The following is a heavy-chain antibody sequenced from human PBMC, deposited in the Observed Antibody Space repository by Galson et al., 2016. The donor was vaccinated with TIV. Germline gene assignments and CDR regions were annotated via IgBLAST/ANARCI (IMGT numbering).Heavy chain of an antibody. CDR3: ARVNWARAFDY. D-gene: IGHD7-27*01. V-gene: IGHV1-2*02. CDR1: GYIFINYY. CDR2: FNPYSAAT. Sequence: SVKVSCKASGYIFINYYIHWVRHAPGQGLVWLGWFNPYSAATQYAQTFQGRVTMTRDTSISTAYMELRRLISDDTAVYYCARVNWARAFDYWGQGTQVTVSS. J-gene: IGHJ4*02.